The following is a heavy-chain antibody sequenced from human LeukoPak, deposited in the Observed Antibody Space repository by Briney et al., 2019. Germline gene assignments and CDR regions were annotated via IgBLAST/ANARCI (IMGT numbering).Heavy chain of an antibody. J-gene: IGHJ6*02. CDR3: ARFQSSSSWDYYYGLDV. V-gene: IGHV4-59*01. CDR1: GGSISSYY. D-gene: IGHD2-2*01. CDR2: IYYSGST. Sequence: PSETLSLTCTVSGGSISSYYWSWIRQPPGKGLEWIGYIYYSGSTNYNPSLKSRVTISVDTSKNQSSLKLSSVTAADTAVYYCARFQSSSSWDYYYGLDVWGQGTTVTVSS.